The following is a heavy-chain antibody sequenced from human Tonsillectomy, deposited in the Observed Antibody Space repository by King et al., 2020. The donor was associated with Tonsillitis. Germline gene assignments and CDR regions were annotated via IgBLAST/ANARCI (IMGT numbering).Heavy chain of an antibody. CDR3: ARDRHQLLDY. Sequence: QLVQSGAEVKKPGASVKVSCKASCYTFPNCGITWGRQAPGQGLEWMGWISAYNGNTNFAQKLQDRITMTTDTSTSTANMELWSLKSDDTAVYYCARDRHQLLDYWGQGTLVTVSS. CDR2: ISAYNGNT. D-gene: IGHD2-2*01. V-gene: IGHV1-18*01. J-gene: IGHJ4*02. CDR1: CYTFPNCG.